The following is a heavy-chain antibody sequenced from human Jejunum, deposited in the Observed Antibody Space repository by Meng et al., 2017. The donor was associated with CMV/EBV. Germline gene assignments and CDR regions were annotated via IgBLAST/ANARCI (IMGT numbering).Heavy chain of an antibody. V-gene: IGHV1-3*02. D-gene: IGHD6-13*01. CDR3: ARHVRGSSSPVGY. CDR1: GYTFSNYA. J-gene: IGHJ4*02. CDR2: SNAGSGNT. Sequence: GYTFSNYAIHWVRQAPGQRLEWVGWSNAGSGNTKRSQEFQVRVTITRDTSASTAYMDLSSLRSEDTAVYYCARHVRGSSSPVGYWGQGTRVTVSS.